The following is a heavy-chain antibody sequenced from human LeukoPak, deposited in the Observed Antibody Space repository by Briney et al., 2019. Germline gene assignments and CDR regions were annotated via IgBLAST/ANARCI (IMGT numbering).Heavy chain of an antibody. V-gene: IGHV3-11*04. Sequence: GGSLRLSCAASGFTFSDYYMSWIRQAPGKGLEWVSYISSSGSTIYYADSVKGRFTISRDNAKNSLFLQMNSLRAEDTAVYYCARDRDPGYYDTNGYRRVNAFDIWGQGTMVTVFS. J-gene: IGHJ3*02. CDR3: ARDRDPGYYDTNGYRRVNAFDI. D-gene: IGHD3-22*01. CDR1: GFTFSDYY. CDR2: ISSSGSTI.